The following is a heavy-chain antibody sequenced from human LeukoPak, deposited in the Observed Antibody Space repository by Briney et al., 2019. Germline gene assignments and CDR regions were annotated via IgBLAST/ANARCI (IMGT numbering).Heavy chain of an antibody. CDR3: AKTHPSGYFDY. D-gene: IGHD2-15*01. CDR2: ISYDGSNE. V-gene: IGHV3-30*18. Sequence: PGGSLRLSCVPSGFTFSSYGMHWVRQAPGKGLEWVALISYDGSNEYYADSVKGRFTISRDNSKNALYLQMNSLRAEDTAVYYCAKTHPSGYFDYWGQGTLVTVSS. J-gene: IGHJ4*02. CDR1: GFTFSSYG.